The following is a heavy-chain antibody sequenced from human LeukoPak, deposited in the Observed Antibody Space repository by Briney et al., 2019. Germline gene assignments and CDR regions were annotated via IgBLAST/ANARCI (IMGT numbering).Heavy chain of an antibody. J-gene: IGHJ4*02. CDR1: GYTFTRDG. V-gene: IGHV1-18*01. CDR3: ARDRDYYDSSAHSDY. D-gene: IGHD3-22*01. CDR2: ISAYSGNT. Sequence: ASVKVSCKASGYTFTRDGISWVRQAPGQGLEWMGWISAYSGNTNYAQKFQGRVTMTTDTSTTTAYMELRSLRSDDTAVYYCARDRDYYDSSAHSDYWGQGTLVTVSS.